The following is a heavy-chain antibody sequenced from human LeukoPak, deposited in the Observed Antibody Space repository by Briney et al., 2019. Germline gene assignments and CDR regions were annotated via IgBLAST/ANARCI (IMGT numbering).Heavy chain of an antibody. Sequence: SETLSLTCTVSGGSLSSYYWSWSRQPAGKGLEWIGRIYASGNTNYNPSLKSRVTMSVDTSKNLFALKLSSVTAADTAVYYCARQGVATAIDYWGQGTLVTVSS. D-gene: IGHD2-21*02. CDR1: GGSLSSYY. CDR3: ARQGVATAIDY. V-gene: IGHV4-4*07. CDR2: IYASGNT. J-gene: IGHJ4*02.